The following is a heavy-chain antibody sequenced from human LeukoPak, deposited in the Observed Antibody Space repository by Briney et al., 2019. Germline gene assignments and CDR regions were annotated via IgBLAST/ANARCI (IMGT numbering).Heavy chain of an antibody. CDR2: ISGSGGST. V-gene: IGHV3-23*01. D-gene: IGHD5-24*01. J-gene: IGHJ4*02. CDR1: GFTFSSYA. Sequence: GGSLRLSCAASGFTFSSYAMSWVRQAPGKGLEWVSAISGSGGSTYYADSVKGRFTISRDNSENTLYLQMNSLRAEDTAVYYCARGELDVEYYFDYWGQGTLVTVSS. CDR3: ARGELDVEYYFDY.